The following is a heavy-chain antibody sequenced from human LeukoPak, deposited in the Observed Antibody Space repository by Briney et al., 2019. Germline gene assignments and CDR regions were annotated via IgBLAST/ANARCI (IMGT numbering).Heavy chain of an antibody. V-gene: IGHV3-21*01. D-gene: IGHD2-8*01. CDR2: ISSSTSYI. CDR1: GFTFSSYS. CDR3: ARATNGRFDI. J-gene: IGHJ3*02. Sequence: GGSLRLSCAASGFTFSSYSMNWVRQAPGKGLEWVSFISSSTSYISYADSAKGRFTISRDNAKSSLWLQMNSRRGEDTAVYYCARATNGRFDIWGQGTMVTVSS.